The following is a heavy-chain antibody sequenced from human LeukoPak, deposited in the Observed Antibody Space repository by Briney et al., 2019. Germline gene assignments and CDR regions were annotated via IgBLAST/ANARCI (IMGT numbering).Heavy chain of an antibody. CDR2: IYYSGST. J-gene: IGHJ4*02. CDR3: ARDSRWGLDY. V-gene: IGHV4-59*01. CDR1: GGSISGYY. D-gene: IGHD2-21*01. Sequence: SETLSLTCTVSGGSISGYYWVWIRQPPGKGLEWIGYIYYSGSTNYNPSLKSRVTISVDTSKNQFSLKLSSVTAADTAVYYCARDSRWGLDYWGQGTLVTVSS.